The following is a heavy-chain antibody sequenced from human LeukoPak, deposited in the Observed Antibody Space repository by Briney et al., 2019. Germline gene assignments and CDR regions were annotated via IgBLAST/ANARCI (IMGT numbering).Heavy chain of an antibody. V-gene: IGHV4-4*02. CDR1: GGSISSSNW. CDR3: ARGLSSSWYGGGYYFDY. D-gene: IGHD6-13*01. CDR2: IYHSGSI. J-gene: IGHJ4*02. Sequence: SGTLSLTCAVSGGSISSSNWWSRVRQPPGKGLEWIGEIYHSGSINYNPSLKSRVTISVDKSKNQFSLKLSSVTAADTAVYYCARGLSSSWYGGGYYFDYWGQGTLVTVSS.